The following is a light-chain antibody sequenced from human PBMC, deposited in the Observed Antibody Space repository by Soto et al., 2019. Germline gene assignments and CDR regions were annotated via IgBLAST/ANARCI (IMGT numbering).Light chain of an antibody. CDR1: QSVSNNY. V-gene: IGKV3-20*01. J-gene: IGKJ1*01. CDR2: GAS. Sequence: EIVMTQSPSTLSVYPGERATLSCRASQSVSNNYLAWYQQKPGQAPRLLIYGASNRATGIPDRFSGSGSGTDFTPTISRLEPEDFAVYYCQQYGSSGTFGQGTKVDIK. CDR3: QQYGSSGT.